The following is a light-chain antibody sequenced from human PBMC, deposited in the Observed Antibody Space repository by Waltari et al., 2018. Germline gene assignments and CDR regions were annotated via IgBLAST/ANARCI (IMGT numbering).Light chain of an antibody. CDR2: AAS. CDR3: QTSYSTPWT. Sequence: DIQMTQSPSSLSASVGDRVTITCRASQSISSYLNWYQQKPGKAPKLRIYAASSLQSGVPSRSSRHGSDAAYSLTISSPQTEDFATFDCQTSYSTPWTLGPGPKVDLK. V-gene: IGKV1-39*01. CDR1: QSISSY. J-gene: IGKJ1*01.